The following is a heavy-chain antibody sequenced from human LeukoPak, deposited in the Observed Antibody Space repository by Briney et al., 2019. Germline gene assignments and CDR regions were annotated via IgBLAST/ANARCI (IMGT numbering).Heavy chain of an antibody. J-gene: IGHJ4*02. CDR1: GFTFSSYA. Sequence: GGSLRLSCAASGFTFSSYAMHWVRQAPGKGLEWVAVISYDGSNKCYADSVKGRFTISRDNSKNTLYLEMNSLRAEDTAVYYCAKDIGSYYDYWGQGILVTVSS. CDR2: ISYDGSNK. V-gene: IGHV3-30*04. CDR3: AKDIGSYYDY. D-gene: IGHD3-10*01.